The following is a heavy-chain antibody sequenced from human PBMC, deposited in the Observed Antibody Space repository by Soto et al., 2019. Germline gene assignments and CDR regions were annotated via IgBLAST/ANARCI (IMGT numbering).Heavy chain of an antibody. Sequence: QVQLVESGGGVVQPGRSLRVSCAASGFAFNSYSMHWVRQAPGKGLEWVAVILYDGTDKYYVDSVRDRFTIFRDNSKNTLYLQMNSLRPEDTGVYYCAKDEMAAATYRGQYFYYAMDVWGQGTTVTVSS. V-gene: IGHV3-30*18. D-gene: IGHD2-15*01. CDR2: ILYDGTDK. J-gene: IGHJ6*02. CDR3: AKDEMAAATYRGQYFYYAMDV. CDR1: GFAFNSYS.